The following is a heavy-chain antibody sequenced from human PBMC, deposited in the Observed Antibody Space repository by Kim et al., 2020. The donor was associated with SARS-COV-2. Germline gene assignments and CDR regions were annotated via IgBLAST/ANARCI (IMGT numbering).Heavy chain of an antibody. V-gene: IGHV3-48*01. CDR2: RTI. CDR3: AVGGGDY. D-gene: IGHD3-16*01. J-gene: IGHJ4*02. Sequence: RTINYADSVKGRFTIPRDNAKNSLYLQVNSLRAEDTAVYYCAVGGGDYWGQGTLVTVSS.